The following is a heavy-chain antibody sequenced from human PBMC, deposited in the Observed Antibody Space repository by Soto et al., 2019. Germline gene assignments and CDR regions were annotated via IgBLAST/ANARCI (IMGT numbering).Heavy chain of an antibody. Sequence: SETLSLTCTVSGGSSISSSFHWGWIRQPPGKGLEWIGSIYYSGSTYYSPSLKSRVTISVDASKNQFSLKLSSVTAADTAVYYCARRERAAGTDWWFDPWGQGTLVTVSS. CDR1: GGSSISSSFH. J-gene: IGHJ5*02. V-gene: IGHV4-39*01. CDR3: ARRERAAGTDWWFDP. D-gene: IGHD6-13*01. CDR2: IYYSGST.